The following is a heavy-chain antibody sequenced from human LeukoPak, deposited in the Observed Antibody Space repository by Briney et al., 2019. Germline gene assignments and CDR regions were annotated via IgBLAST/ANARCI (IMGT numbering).Heavy chain of an antibody. Sequence: GGSLRLSCAAPGFTFSDYYISWIRQAPGEGLEWGSYISSSSSYTNYADSVKGRFTISRDNAKNSLYLQMNSLRAEDTAVYYCARQAVAGTRASWFDPWGQGTLVTVSS. CDR2: ISSSSSYT. V-gene: IGHV3-11*03. J-gene: IGHJ5*02. D-gene: IGHD6-19*01. CDR1: GFTFSDYY. CDR3: ARQAVAGTRASWFDP.